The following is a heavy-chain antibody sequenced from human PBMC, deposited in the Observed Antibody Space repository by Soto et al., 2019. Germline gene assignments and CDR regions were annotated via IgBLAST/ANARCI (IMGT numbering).Heavy chain of an antibody. CDR2: IYWDDDK. CDR1: GFSLTTSGVG. J-gene: IGHJ4*02. Sequence: QITLNESGPTVVKPAETLTLTCTFSGFSLTTSGVGVGWIRQSPGKAPEWLAHIYWDDDKRYSASLKSRLTITKDTSKNQVVLTMASVDPADTATYYCAHRIRRTVFGLVTTTAIYFDFWGQGTPVVVSS. V-gene: IGHV2-5*02. D-gene: IGHD3-3*01. CDR3: AHRIRRTVFGLVTTTAIYFDF.